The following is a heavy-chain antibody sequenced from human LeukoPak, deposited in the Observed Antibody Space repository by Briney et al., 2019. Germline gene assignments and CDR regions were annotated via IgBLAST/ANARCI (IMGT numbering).Heavy chain of an antibody. CDR2: TNPNSGGT. D-gene: IGHD1-14*01. Sequence: ASVKVSCKASGYTFTGYYMHWVRQAPGQGLEWMGWTNPNSGGTNYAQKFQGRVTMTRDTSTSTVYMELRGLRSDDTAVYFCAREDRNAFDIWGQGTMITVSS. CDR1: GYTFTGYY. CDR3: AREDRNAFDI. V-gene: IGHV1-2*02. J-gene: IGHJ3*02.